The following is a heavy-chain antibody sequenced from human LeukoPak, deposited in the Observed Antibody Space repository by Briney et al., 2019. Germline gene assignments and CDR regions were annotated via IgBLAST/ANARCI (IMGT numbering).Heavy chain of an antibody. V-gene: IGHV5-51*01. CDR2: IYPGDSDT. CDR3: ARRLPAPEAFDI. CDR1: DYSFTTYW. D-gene: IGHD2-2*01. J-gene: IGHJ3*02. Sequence: GESLRSSCRAFDYSFTTYWIGWGSQMPGKDRKGWGIIYPGDSDTRYSPSFQGQVTISADKSISTAYLQWSSLKASDAAIYYCARRLPAPEAFDIWGQGTMVTVSS.